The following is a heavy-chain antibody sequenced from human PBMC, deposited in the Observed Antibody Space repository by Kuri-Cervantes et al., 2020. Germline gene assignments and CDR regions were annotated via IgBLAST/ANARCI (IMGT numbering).Heavy chain of an antibody. CDR3: ARAPLSRIRHYYDSSGNGYYFDY. CDR2: VYYSGST. Sequence: ESLKISCTVSGGPISSNNYYWGWIRQPPGKGLDWIGSVYYSGSTDYKPSLQSRVTMSMDTSKSQISLNLSSVTAADTAVYYCARAPLSRIRHYYDSSGNGYYFDYWGQGTLVTVSS. CDR1: GGPISSNNYY. J-gene: IGHJ4*02. V-gene: IGHV4-39*01. D-gene: IGHD3-22*01.